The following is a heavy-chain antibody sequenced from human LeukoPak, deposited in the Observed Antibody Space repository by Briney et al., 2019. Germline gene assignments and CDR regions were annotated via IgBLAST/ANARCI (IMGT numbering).Heavy chain of an antibody. J-gene: IGHJ5*02. D-gene: IGHD3-10*01. CDR3: ARGAYGSGSTNWFDP. CDR1: GGSIRSYY. V-gene: IGHV4-4*07. Sequence: SETLALTCTVSGGSIRSYYWSWIRQPAGKGLEWIGRIYSSGSTDYNSSLKSRVTMSVDTSKNQFSLKLSSVTAADTAAYYCARGAYGSGSTNWFDPWGQGTLVTVSS. CDR2: IYSSGST.